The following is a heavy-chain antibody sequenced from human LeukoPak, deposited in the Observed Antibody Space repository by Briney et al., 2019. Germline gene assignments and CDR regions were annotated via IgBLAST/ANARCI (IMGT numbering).Heavy chain of an antibody. J-gene: IGHJ4*02. D-gene: IGHD6-19*01. CDR3: ASLGEVAGIRFLGGDY. Sequence: PGGSLRLSCAASGFTFSSYAMSWVRQAPGKGLEWVSGISGSGGSTYYADSVKGRFTISRDNSKNTLYLQMNSLRAEDTAVYYCASLGEVAGIRFLGGDYWGQGTLVTVSS. CDR2: ISGSGGST. CDR1: GFTFSSYA. V-gene: IGHV3-23*01.